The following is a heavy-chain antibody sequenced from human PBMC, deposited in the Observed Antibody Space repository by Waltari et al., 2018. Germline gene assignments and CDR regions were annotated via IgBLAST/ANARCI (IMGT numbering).Heavy chain of an antibody. Sequence: EVQLVESGGGLIQPGGSLRLSCAASGFTVSSNYMSWVRQAPGKGLEWVPGIYSGGSTYYAYSVKCRFTISRDNSRNTLYLQMNSLRAEDTAVYYCARARRVAATPFGGWGQGTLVTVSS. CDR3: ARARRVAATPFGG. CDR1: GFTVSSNY. D-gene: IGHD2-15*01. J-gene: IGHJ4*02. CDR2: IYSGGST. V-gene: IGHV3-53*01.